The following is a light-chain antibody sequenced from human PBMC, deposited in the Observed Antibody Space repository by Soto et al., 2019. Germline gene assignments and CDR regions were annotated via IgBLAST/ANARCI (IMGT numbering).Light chain of an antibody. CDR3: QQYNNWPPHT. CDR2: GAS. CDR1: QNIGSN. Sequence: EVVMTQSPATLSASPGERVILSCRASQNIGSNLAWYQQRPGQAPRLLMYGASTRATETPARFSGSGSGTEFTLTISSLQSEDFAVYYCQQYNNWPPHTFGQGTKVDIK. J-gene: IGKJ1*01. V-gene: IGKV3-15*01.